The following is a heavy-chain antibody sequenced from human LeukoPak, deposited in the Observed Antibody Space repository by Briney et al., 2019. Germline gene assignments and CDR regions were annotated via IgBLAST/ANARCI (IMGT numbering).Heavy chain of an antibody. Sequence: GGSLRLSRTASGFTFGDYAMSWFRQAPGKGLEWVGFIRSKAYGGTTEYAASVKGRFTISRDDSKSIAYLQMNSLKTEDTAVYYCTRFFGYSSSWDENNWFDPWGQGTLVTVSS. CDR3: TRFFGYSSSWDENNWFDP. CDR2: IRSKAYGGTT. V-gene: IGHV3-49*03. CDR1: GFTFGDYA. J-gene: IGHJ5*02. D-gene: IGHD6-13*01.